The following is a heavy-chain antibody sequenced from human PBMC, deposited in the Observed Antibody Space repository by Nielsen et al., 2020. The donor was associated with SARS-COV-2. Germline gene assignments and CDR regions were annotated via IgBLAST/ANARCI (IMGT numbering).Heavy chain of an antibody. Sequence: GESLKISCAASGFTFSSYGMHWVRQAPGKGLEWVAVISYDGSNKYYADSVKGRFTISRDNSKNTLYLQMNSLRAEDTAVYYCAKDLQDGYNSADIDYWGQGTLVIVSS. CDR1: GFTFSSYG. J-gene: IGHJ4*02. CDR3: AKDLQDGYNSADIDY. CDR2: ISYDGSNK. D-gene: IGHD5-24*01. V-gene: IGHV3-30*18.